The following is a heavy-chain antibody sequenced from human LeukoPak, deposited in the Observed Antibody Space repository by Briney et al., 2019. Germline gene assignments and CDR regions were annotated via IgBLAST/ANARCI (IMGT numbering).Heavy chain of an antibody. Sequence: ASVKVSCKASGYIFTGYYIHWVRQAPGQGLEWMGWINPNSGGADYAQKFQGRVTMTRDTSISTAYMALSRLRSDDTAMYYCARGPPEYCSGGSCYSGRNWIDPWGQGTLVTVSS. D-gene: IGHD2-15*01. CDR1: GYIFTGYY. J-gene: IGHJ5*02. V-gene: IGHV1-2*02. CDR3: ARGPPEYCSGGSCYSGRNWIDP. CDR2: INPNSGGA.